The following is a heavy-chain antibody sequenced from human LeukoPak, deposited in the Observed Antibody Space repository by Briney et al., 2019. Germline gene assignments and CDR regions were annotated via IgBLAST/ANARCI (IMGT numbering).Heavy chain of an antibody. V-gene: IGHV3-33*01. Sequence: GGSLSLSCAASGFFFTHYGFHWVRQVPGKGLEWVAVIGVDGTMKYYAESVKGRFTISRDNSRNTLYLQMNSLRAEDTAVYYCVLVVVPAAVWHFDLWGRGTLVTVSS. CDR2: IGVDGTMK. J-gene: IGHJ2*01. D-gene: IGHD2-2*01. CDR1: GFFFTHYG. CDR3: VLVVVPAAVWHFDL.